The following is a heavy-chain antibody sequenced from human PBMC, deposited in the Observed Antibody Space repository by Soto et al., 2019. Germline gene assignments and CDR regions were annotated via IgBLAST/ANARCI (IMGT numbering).Heavy chain of an antibody. Sequence: QVQVVESGGGVVQPGRSLRLSCEASGFPFGSHGMHWVRQAPGKGLEWVAFIWYDGSHKDYAASVRGRFTISRDDSKNTLYLQMDNLRGEDTAIYYCARDVAATGAARWLDPWGQGTLVSVPS. J-gene: IGHJ5*02. CDR3: ARDVAATGAARWLDP. V-gene: IGHV3-33*01. CDR2: IWYDGSHK. D-gene: IGHD6-13*01. CDR1: GFPFGSHG.